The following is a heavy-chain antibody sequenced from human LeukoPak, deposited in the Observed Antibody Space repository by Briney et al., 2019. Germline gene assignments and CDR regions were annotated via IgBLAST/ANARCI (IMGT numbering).Heavy chain of an antibody. CDR2: ISSSSSYI. J-gene: IGHJ4*02. Sequence: GGSLRLPCAASGFTFSSYSMNWVRQAPGKGLEWVSSISSSSSYIYYADSVKGRFTISGDNAKNSLYLQMNSLRAEDTAVYYCARVGSGLGYCSGGSCYENDDYWGQGTLVTVSS. CDR3: ARVGSGLGYCSGGSCYENDDY. V-gene: IGHV3-21*01. CDR1: GFTFSSYS. D-gene: IGHD2-15*01.